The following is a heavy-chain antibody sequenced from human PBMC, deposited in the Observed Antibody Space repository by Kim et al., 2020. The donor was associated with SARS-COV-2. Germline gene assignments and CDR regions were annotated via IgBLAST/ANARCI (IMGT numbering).Heavy chain of an antibody. V-gene: IGHV1-24*01. J-gene: IGHJ6*02. D-gene: IGHD2-2*01. CDR2: FDPEDGET. CDR1: GYTLTELS. Sequence: ASVKVSCKVSGYTLTELSMHWVRQAPGKGLEWMGGFDPEDGETIYAQKFQGRVTMTEDTSTDTAYMELGSLRSEDTAVYYCATGCISTSCYSGSYYYYGMDVWGQGTTVTVS. CDR3: ATGCISTSCYSGSYYYYGMDV.